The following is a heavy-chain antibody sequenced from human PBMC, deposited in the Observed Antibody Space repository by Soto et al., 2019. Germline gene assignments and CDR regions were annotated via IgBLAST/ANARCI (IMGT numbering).Heavy chain of an antibody. Sequence: SQTLSVTCTVADGYISSRSYYWGWIRQPPGKGLEWIGSIYYSGSTYYNPSLKSRVTISVDTSKNQFSLKLSSVTAADTAVYYCARLDGDYGYYYYYMDVWGKGTTVTVSS. CDR3: ARLDGDYGYYYYYMDV. CDR2: IYYSGST. CDR1: DGYISSRSYY. J-gene: IGHJ6*03. D-gene: IGHD4-17*01. V-gene: IGHV4-39*01.